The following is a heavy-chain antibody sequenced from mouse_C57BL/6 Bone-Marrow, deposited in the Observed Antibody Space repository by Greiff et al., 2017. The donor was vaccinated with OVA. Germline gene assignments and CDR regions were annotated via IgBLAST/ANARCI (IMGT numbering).Heavy chain of an antibody. V-gene: IGHV8-8*01. Sequence: QVQLKESGPGLLQPSQTLSLTCSFSGFSLSTFGMGVGWIRQPSGKGLEWLAHIWWDDDTYYNPALKSRLTISKETSKNHVFRKIANVDTADTATYYCARIDCSKRLYAMDYWGQGTSGTVSS. CDR3: ARIDCSKRLYAMDY. J-gene: IGHJ4*01. CDR2: IWWDDDT. D-gene: IGHD2-5*01. CDR1: GFSLSTFGMG.